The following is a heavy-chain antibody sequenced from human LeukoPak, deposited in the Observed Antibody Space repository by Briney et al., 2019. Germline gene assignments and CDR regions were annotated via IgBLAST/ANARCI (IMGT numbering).Heavy chain of an antibody. V-gene: IGHV3-23*01. Sequence: GGSLRLSCAASGFTFSSYSMNWVRQAPGKGLEGVSASSGSGCSTYYADSVKGRFTISRDNSKNTLYLQMNSLRAEDTAVYYCAKVWVISYYGSGSSIDYWGQGTLVTVSS. J-gene: IGHJ4*02. CDR1: GFTFSSYS. CDR2: SSGSGCST. D-gene: IGHD3-10*01. CDR3: AKVWVISYYGSGSSIDY.